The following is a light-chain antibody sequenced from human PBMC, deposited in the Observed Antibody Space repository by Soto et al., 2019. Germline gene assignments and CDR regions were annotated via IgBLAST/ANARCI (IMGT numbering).Light chain of an antibody. CDR3: SSYAVTNIFV. CDR1: SSDVGGFNY. CDR2: EVN. J-gene: IGLJ1*01. Sequence: QSALTQPPSASGSPGQSVTISCSGTSSDVGGFNYVSWYQQHPGRAPKVLIYEVNKRPSGVPDRFSGSKSGSTASLTVSGLQAEDEAEYYCSSYAVTNIFVFGTGTKV. V-gene: IGLV2-8*01.